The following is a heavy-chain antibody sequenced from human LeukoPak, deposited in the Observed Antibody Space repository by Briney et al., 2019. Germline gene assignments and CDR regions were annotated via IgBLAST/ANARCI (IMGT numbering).Heavy chain of an antibody. D-gene: IGHD3-10*01. CDR1: GGSFSGYY. CDR3: ARSGFGERYNWFDP. V-gene: IGHV4-34*01. Sequence: PSETLSLTCAVYGGSFSGYYWSWIRQPPGKGREWIGEINHSGSTNYNPSLKSRVTISVDTSKNQFSLKLSSVTAADTAVYYCARSGFGERYNWFDPWGQGTLVTVSS. CDR2: INHSGST. J-gene: IGHJ5*02.